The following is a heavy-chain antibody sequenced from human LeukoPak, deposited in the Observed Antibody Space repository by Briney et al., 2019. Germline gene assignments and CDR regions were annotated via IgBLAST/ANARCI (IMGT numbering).Heavy chain of an antibody. CDR1: GGSISSGGYY. J-gene: IGHJ6*03. V-gene: IGHV4-30-2*01. D-gene: IGHD3-3*01. Sequence: SETLSLTCTVSGGSISSGGYYWSWIRQPPGKGLEWIGYIYHSGSTYYNPSLKSRVTISVDRSKNQFSLKLSSVTAADTAVYYCARGSRVDFWSGWDYMDVWGKGTTVTVSS. CDR2: IYHSGST. CDR3: ARGSRVDFWSGWDYMDV.